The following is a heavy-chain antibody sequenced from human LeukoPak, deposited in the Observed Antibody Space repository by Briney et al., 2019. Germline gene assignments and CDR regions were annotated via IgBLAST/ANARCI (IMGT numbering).Heavy chain of an antibody. CDR3: ARHGGTRVTLVEVYYFDY. CDR2: IYYTGGT. J-gene: IGHJ4*02. V-gene: IGHV4-39*01. CDR1: GGSITTSSYY. D-gene: IGHD4-11*01. Sequence: SETLSLTCSVSGGSITTSSYYWGWIRQPPEKGLEWIGSIYYTGGTYYSPSLKSRVTISVDMSKNQFSSKLSSVTAADTAVYYCARHGGTRVTLVEVYYFDYWGQGTLVTVSS.